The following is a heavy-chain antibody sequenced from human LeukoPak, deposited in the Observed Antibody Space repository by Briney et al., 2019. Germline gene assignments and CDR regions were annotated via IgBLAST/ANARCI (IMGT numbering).Heavy chain of an antibody. CDR1: GFTFSSYS. Sequence: GGALRLSCADSGFTFSSYSMNWVRQGPGEGGEGGSSISSSSREIEYADTVKGGVTISRDKAKNTLCMQMNSLRAEDTAVYYCARDSIFRREHMTTVTSFDYWGQGTLVTVSS. D-gene: IGHD4-17*01. CDR3: ARDSIFRREHMTTVTSFDY. CDR2: ISSSSREI. J-gene: IGHJ4*02. V-gene: IGHV3-21*01.